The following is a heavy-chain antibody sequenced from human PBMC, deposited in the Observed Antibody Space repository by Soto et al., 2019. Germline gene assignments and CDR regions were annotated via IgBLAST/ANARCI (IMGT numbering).Heavy chain of an antibody. CDR2: INPSGGST. Sequence: VASVKVSCKASGYTFTSYYMHWVRQAPGQGLEWMGIINPSGGSTSYAQKFQGRVTMTRDTSTSTVYMELSSLRSEDTAVYYCARGGIDIVVVVAATQGGFDPWGQGTLVTVSS. J-gene: IGHJ5*02. V-gene: IGHV1-46*01. CDR1: GYTFTSYY. CDR3: ARGGIDIVVVVAATQGGFDP. D-gene: IGHD2-15*01.